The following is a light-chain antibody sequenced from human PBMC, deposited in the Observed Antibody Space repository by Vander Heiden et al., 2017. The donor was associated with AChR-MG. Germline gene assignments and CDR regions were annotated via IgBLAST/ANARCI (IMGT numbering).Light chain of an antibody. J-gene: IGKJ1*01. CDR2: DAS. CDR1: QSVSSS. CDR3: QQRSNWPWT. V-gene: IGKV3-11*01. Sequence: EIVLTQSPATLSLSPGERATLSCRASQSVSSSLVWYQQKPGQAPRLLIYDASNRATGLPSRFSGSGSGTDFTLTISSLEPEDSAVYYCQQRSNWPWTFGQGTKVEIK.